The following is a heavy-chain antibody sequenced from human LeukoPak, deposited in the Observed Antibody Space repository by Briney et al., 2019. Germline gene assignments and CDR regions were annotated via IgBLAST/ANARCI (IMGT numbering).Heavy chain of an antibody. CDR3: AKPYSSGWYRSIDDY. CDR1: GFTFSSYA. Sequence: GSLRLSCAASGFTFSSYAMSWVRQAPGKGLEWVSAISGSGGSTYYADSVKGRFTISRDNSENTLYLQMNSLRAEDTAVYYCAKPYSSGWYRSIDDYWGQGTLVTVSS. J-gene: IGHJ4*02. V-gene: IGHV3-23*01. CDR2: ISGSGGST. D-gene: IGHD6-19*01.